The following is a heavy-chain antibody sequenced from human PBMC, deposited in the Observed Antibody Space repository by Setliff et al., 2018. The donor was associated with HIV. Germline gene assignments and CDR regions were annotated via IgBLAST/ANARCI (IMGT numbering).Heavy chain of an antibody. CDR1: GFSLSSSGVV. CDR3: AHILQDPPSHFYYYFYMDV. V-gene: IGHV2-5*02. CDR2: SYWDDDK. D-gene: IGHD3-3*02. J-gene: IGHJ6*03. Sequence: SGPTLVNPTQTLTLTCTVSGFSLSSSGVVVGWIRQPPGKALEWLALSYWDDDKRYSPSLKSRLTITKDTSKNQVVLTMTNMDPVDTATYYCAHILQDPPSHFYYYFYMDVWGKGTTVTVSS.